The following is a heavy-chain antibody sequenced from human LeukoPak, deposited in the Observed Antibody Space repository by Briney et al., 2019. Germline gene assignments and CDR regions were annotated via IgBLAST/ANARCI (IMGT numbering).Heavy chain of an antibody. J-gene: IGHJ2*01. Sequence: GESLKISCEGSGYTFTKYGIGWVRQMPGKGLEWMGIIHPGDSHTWYSPSFQGQVTISADKSISMAYLQWSSLKASDTAMYFCARQPGMTAKSWYFDLWGRGTLVTVSS. CDR1: GYTFTKYG. CDR2: IHPGDSHT. D-gene: IGHD2-2*01. CDR3: ARQPGMTAKSWYFDL. V-gene: IGHV5-51*01.